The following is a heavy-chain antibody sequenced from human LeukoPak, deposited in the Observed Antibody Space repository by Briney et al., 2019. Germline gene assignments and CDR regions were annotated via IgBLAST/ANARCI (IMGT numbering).Heavy chain of an antibody. V-gene: IGHV1-69*06. CDR3: ARVRNRYDFWSGYYGDNWFDP. CDR2: IIPIFGTT. J-gene: IGHJ5*02. CDR1: GGTFSSYV. Sequence: ASVKVSCKASGGTFSSYVINWVRQAPGQGLEWMGGIIPIFGTTNYARKFRGRVTITADKSTSTAYMELSSLRSEDTAVYYCARVRNRYDFWSGYYGDNWFDPWGQGTLVTVSS. D-gene: IGHD3-3*01.